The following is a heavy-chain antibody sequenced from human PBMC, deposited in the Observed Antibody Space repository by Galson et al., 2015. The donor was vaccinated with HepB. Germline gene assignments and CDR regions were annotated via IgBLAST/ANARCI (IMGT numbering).Heavy chain of an antibody. Sequence: SVKVSCKASGYTFSGYYINWVRQAPGQGLEWMGRINLNSGGTNYAQKFQVRVTMTRDTSISTAYMELSRLKSDDTAMYYCAREAGYIPPRMDVWGQGTTVTVS. V-gene: IGHV1-2*06. D-gene: IGHD5-24*01. CDR3: AREAGYIPPRMDV. CDR2: INLNSGGT. J-gene: IGHJ6*02. CDR1: GYTFSGYY.